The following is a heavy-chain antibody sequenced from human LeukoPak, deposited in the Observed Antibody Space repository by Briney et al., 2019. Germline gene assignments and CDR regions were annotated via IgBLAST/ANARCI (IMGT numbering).Heavy chain of an antibody. D-gene: IGHD3-9*01. CDR1: GFTFSNYA. Sequence: GGSLRLSCAASGFTFSNYAMSWVRQAPGKGLEWVSAILGSGGSTYYADSVKGRFTVSRDNSKSTLYLQMNSLRAVDTALYYCAKWGDYDALTGYYVPDYWGQGTLVTVSS. J-gene: IGHJ4*02. CDR3: AKWGDYDALTGYYVPDY. V-gene: IGHV3-23*01. CDR2: ILGSGGST.